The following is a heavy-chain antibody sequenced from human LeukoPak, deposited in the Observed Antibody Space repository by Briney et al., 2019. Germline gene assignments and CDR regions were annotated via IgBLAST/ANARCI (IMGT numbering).Heavy chain of an antibody. CDR3: ARSPFPDFWSGTGAFDI. V-gene: IGHV4-30-4*08. J-gene: IGHJ3*02. CDR1: GGSISSGDYY. CDR2: IYYSGST. Sequence: SETLSLTCTVSGGSISSGDYYWSWIRQPPGKGLEWIGYIYYSGSTYYNPSLKSRVTISVDTSKNQFSPKLSSVTAADTAVYYCARSPFPDFWSGTGAFDIWGQGTMVTVSS. D-gene: IGHD3-3*01.